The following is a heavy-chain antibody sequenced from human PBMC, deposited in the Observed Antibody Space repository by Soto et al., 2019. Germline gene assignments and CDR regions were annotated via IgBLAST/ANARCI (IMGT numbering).Heavy chain of an antibody. D-gene: IGHD3-10*01. CDR1: GGSISSGDYY. Sequence: PSETPSLTCTVSGGSISSGDYYWGWIRQPPGKGLEWIASVHYTEGTYYNPSLKSRVTISVDTAQDQISLNLSSVTAADSAGYYCARPRGPRNRNACELWGRGTLVTVSS. V-gene: IGHV4-39*01. CDR2: VHYTEGT. J-gene: IGHJ3*01. CDR3: ARPRGPRNRNACEL.